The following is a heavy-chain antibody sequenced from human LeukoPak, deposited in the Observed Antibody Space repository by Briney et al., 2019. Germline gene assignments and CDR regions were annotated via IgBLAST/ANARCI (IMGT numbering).Heavy chain of an antibody. CDR1: GFTFSSYW. D-gene: IGHD2-21*02. V-gene: IGHV3-7*01. Sequence: GGSLRLSCAASGFTFSSYWMSWVRQAPGKGLEWVANIKQDGSEKYYVDSVKGRFTISRDNAKNSLCLQMNSLRAEDTAVYYCARGSGGDWYRDYFDYWGQGTLVTVSS. CDR2: IKQDGSEK. J-gene: IGHJ4*02. CDR3: ARGSGGDWYRDYFDY.